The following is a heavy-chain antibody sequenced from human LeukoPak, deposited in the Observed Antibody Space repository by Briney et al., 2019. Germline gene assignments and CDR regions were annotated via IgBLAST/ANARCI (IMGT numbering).Heavy chain of an antibody. Sequence: GGSLRLSCAASGFTFSSYSMNWVRQAPGKGLEWVSSISSSSSYIYYADSVKGRFTISRDNAKNSLYLQINSLRVEDTAVYYCARDAPTSEKVAALYGWLDPWGQGTLVTVSS. CDR3: ARDAPTSEKVAALYGWLDP. CDR1: GFTFSSYS. D-gene: IGHD6-6*01. V-gene: IGHV3-21*01. CDR2: ISSSSSYI. J-gene: IGHJ5*02.